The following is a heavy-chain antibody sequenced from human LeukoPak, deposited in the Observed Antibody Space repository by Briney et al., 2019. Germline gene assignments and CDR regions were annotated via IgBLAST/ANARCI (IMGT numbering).Heavy chain of an antibody. Sequence: SETLSLTCTVSGGSISSYYWSWIRQPPGKGLEWIGYIYYSGSTNYNPSLKSRVTISVDTSKNQFSLKLSSVTAADTAVYYCARPHGYXSXGSXPPGYWYFDLWGRGTLVTVSS. CDR1: GGSISSYY. J-gene: IGHJ2*01. V-gene: IGHV4-59*01. CDR2: IYYSGST. D-gene: IGHD2-15*01. CDR3: ARPHGYXSXGSXPPGYWYFDL.